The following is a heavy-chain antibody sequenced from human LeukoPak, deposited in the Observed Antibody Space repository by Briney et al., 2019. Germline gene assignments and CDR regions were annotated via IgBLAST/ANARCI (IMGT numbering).Heavy chain of an antibody. CDR1: GFTFSSYA. J-gene: IGHJ4*02. D-gene: IGHD3-22*01. Sequence: GGSLRLPCAASGFTFSSYAMSWVRQAPGKGLEWVSAISGSGGSTYYADSVKGRFTISRDNSKNTLYLQMNSLRAEDTAVYYCAKDLPHYYDSSGYPYWGQGTLVTVSS. CDR3: AKDLPHYYDSSGYPY. CDR2: ISGSGGST. V-gene: IGHV3-23*01.